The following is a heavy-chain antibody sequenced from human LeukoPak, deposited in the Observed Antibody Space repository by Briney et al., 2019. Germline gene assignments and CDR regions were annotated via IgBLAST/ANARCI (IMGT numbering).Heavy chain of an antibody. CDR2: ISWNSGSI. D-gene: IGHD3-9*01. V-gene: IGHV3-9*01. CDR3: AKDNRLAPYYFDY. CDR1: GFTFDDYA. Sequence: GRSLRLSCAASGFTFDDYAMHWVRQAPGEGLEWVSGISWNSGSIGYADSVKGRFTISRDNAKNSLYLQMNSLRAEDTALYYCAKDNRLAPYYFDYWGQGTLVTVSS. J-gene: IGHJ4*02.